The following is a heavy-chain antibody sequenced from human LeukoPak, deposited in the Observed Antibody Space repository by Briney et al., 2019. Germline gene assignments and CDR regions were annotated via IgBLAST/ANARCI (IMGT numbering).Heavy chain of an antibody. Sequence: GGSLRLSCAASGFTFSNYGMHWVRQTPGKGLEWVAFIRYDGSNKYYADSVKGRFTISRDNSKNTLYLQMNSLRAEDTAVYYCAKNIAAADSSGYYYYYMDVWGKGTTVTVSS. CDR2: IRYDGSNK. D-gene: IGHD6-13*01. J-gene: IGHJ6*03. V-gene: IGHV3-30*02. CDR1: GFTFSNYG. CDR3: AKNIAAADSSGYYYYYMDV.